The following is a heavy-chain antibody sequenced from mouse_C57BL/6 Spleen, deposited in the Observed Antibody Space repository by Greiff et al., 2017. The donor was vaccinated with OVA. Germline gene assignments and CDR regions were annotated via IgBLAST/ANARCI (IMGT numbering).Heavy chain of an antibody. CDR1: GYTFTSYW. D-gene: IGHD1-1*01. V-gene: IGHV1-59*01. Sequence: QVQLQQSGAELVRPGTSVKLSCKASGYTFTSYWMHWVKQRPGQGLEWIGVIDPSDSYTNYNQKFKGKATLTVDTSSSTAYMQLSSLTSEDSAVYYCARYHYYGSSLWYFDVWGTGTTVTVSS. J-gene: IGHJ1*03. CDR3: ARYHYYGSSLWYFDV. CDR2: IDPSDSYT.